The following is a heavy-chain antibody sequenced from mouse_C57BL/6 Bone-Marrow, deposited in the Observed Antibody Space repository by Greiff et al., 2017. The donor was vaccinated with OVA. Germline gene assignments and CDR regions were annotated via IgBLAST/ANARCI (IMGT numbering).Heavy chain of an antibody. J-gene: IGHJ3*01. D-gene: IGHD3-2*02. CDR2: IYPGDGDT. CDR3: GTAQATLAWFAY. Sequence: QVQLKQSGPELVKPGASVKISCKASGYAFSSSWMNWVKQRPGQGLEWIGRIYPGDGDTNYNGKFKGKATLTADKSSSTAYMQLSSLTSEDSAVYFCGTAQATLAWFAYWGQGTLITVSA. CDR1: GYAFSSSW. V-gene: IGHV1-82*01.